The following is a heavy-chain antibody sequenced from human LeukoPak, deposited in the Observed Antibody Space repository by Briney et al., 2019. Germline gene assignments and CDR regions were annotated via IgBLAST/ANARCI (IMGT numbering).Heavy chain of an antibody. CDR3: ARGLGVVAAATWLNRLQRTSNYFDY. CDR2: IYYSGST. D-gene: IGHD2-15*01. CDR1: GGSISSYY. Sequence: SETLSLTCTVSGGSISSYYWSWIRQPPGKGLEWIGYIYYSGSTNYNPSLKSRVTISVDTSENQFSLKLSSVTAADTAVYYCARGLGVVAAATWLNRLQRTSNYFDYWGQGTLVTVSS. V-gene: IGHV4-59*01. J-gene: IGHJ4*02.